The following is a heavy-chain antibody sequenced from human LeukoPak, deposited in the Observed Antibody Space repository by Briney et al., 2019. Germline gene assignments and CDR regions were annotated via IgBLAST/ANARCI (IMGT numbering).Heavy chain of an antibody. CDR1: GFSFSSYA. V-gene: IGHV3-64D*06. Sequence: PGGSLRLSCSASGFSFSSYAMHWVRQAPGKGLEDVSAISSNGGSTYYADSVKGAFTISRDNSKNTLYLQMSSLRAEDTAVYYCVRESSYGSGSYDYWGQGTLVTVSS. J-gene: IGHJ4*02. CDR3: VRESSYGSGSYDY. D-gene: IGHD3-10*01. CDR2: ISSNGGST.